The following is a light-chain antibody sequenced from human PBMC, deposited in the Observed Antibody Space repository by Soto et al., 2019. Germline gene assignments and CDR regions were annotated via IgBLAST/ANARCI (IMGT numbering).Light chain of an antibody. CDR2: GVS. CDR3: QQSYSTPPGT. J-gene: IGKJ1*01. V-gene: IGKV3-20*01. Sequence: NVLTQSPGTLSLSPGERATRSCRVIQSFNSIYLAWYQQKPGQAPKFLIYGVSSRATGIPDRFSGSGSGTDFTLTISSLQPEDFATYYCQQSYSTPPGTFAQRAKVDI. CDR1: QSFNSIY.